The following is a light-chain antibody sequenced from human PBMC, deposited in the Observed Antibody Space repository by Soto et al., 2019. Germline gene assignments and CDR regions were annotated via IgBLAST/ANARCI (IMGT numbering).Light chain of an antibody. J-gene: IGKJ1*01. V-gene: IGKV3-15*01. Sequence: EVVLTQSPATLTLSPGERATLSCRASQSVSSNLAWYQQKPGEAPRLLIYGASTRATGIPARFSGSGSGTVLTLTISILQSEDFAVYSCQQYNNWPGTFGQGTKVYIK. CDR1: QSVSSN. CDR2: GAS. CDR3: QQYNNWPGT.